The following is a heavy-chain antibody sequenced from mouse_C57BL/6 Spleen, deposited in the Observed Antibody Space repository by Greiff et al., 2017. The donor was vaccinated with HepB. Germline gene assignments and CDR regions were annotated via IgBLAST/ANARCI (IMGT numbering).Heavy chain of an antibody. Sequence: QVHVKQPGAELVMPGASVKLSCKASGYTFTSYWMHWVKQRPGQGLEWIGEIDPSDSYTNYNQKFKGKSTLTVDKSSSTAYMQLSSLTSEDSAVYYCARCGYYGSSYRYFDVWGTGTTVTVSS. CDR3: ARCGYYGSSYRYFDV. CDR2: IDPSDSYT. V-gene: IGHV1-69*01. CDR1: GYTFTSYW. D-gene: IGHD1-1*01. J-gene: IGHJ1*03.